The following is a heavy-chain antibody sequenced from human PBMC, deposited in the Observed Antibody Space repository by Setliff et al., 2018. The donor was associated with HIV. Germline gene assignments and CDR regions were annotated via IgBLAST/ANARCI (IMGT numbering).Heavy chain of an antibody. Sequence: ASVKVSCKASGYTFTDYYMHWVQQAPGKGLEWMGRVDPKNGKTLYAENLRGRITITADTSTDTAYMELNSLRSEDTAIYYCARSDCSSVRCYLGHAFEIWGQGTMVTVSS. CDR3: ARSDCSSVRCYLGHAFEI. D-gene: IGHD2-15*01. J-gene: IGHJ3*02. CDR2: VDPKNGKT. CDR1: GYTFTDYY. V-gene: IGHV1-69-2*01.